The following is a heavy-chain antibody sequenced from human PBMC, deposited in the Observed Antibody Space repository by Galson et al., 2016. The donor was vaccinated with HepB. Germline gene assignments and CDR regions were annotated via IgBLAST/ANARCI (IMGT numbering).Heavy chain of an antibody. V-gene: IGHV4-59*01. J-gene: IGHJ4*01. Sequence: LSLTCTVSGGSLNSYYWSWIRQSPGRGLEWIGFIYRTGSTDYNPSLKRRVSISVDTSKSQFSRRLSTETTADTAVYYCARVGPTYSTSFLPFDYWGRGTLVTGSS. CDR1: GGSLNSYY. D-gene: IGHD5-18*01. CDR2: IYRTGST. CDR3: ARVGPTYSTSFLPFDY.